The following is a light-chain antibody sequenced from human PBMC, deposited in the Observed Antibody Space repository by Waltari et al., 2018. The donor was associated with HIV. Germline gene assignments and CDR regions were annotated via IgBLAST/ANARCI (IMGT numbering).Light chain of an antibody. CDR2: RDT. CDR3: ATWDDSLNGVL. J-gene: IGLJ2*01. Sequence: QSVLTQPASASGTPGQRVTFSCSGSSSNIGSNSVFWYQQLPGAAPKLLIYRDTQRPSGVPDRFSGSKSGTSASLAISGLRSEDEAVYSCATWDDSLNGVLFGGGTNLNVL. V-gene: IGLV1-47*01. CDR1: SSNIGSNS.